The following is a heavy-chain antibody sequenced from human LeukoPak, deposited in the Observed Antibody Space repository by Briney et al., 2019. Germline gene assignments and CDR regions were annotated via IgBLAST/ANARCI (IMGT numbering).Heavy chain of an antibody. J-gene: IGHJ4*02. D-gene: IGHD2-8*01. CDR2: IIPVLDIA. CDR1: GGTFSSYA. CDR3: AETHGVP. V-gene: IGHV1-69*04. Sequence: SVKVSCKASGGTFSSYAISSVRQAPGQGLKWMGMIIPVLDIANYAQKFQGRVTITADESTSTAYMELSSLRSEDTAVYYCAETHGVPWGQGTLVTVSS.